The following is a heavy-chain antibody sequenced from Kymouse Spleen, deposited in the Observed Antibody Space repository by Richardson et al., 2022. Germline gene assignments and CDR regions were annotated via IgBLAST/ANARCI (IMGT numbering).Heavy chain of an antibody. CDR2: ISYDGSNK. CDR1: GFTFSSYG. D-gene: IGHD6-6*01. V-gene: IGHV3-30*18. Sequence: QVQLVESGGGVVQPGRSLRLSCAASGFTFSSYGMHWVRQAPGKGLEWVAVISYDGSNKYYADSVKGRFTISRDNSKNTLYLQMNSLRAEDTAVYYCAKGAARSDEDYYYGMDVWGQGTTVTVSS. CDR3: AKGAARSDEDYYYGMDV. J-gene: IGHJ6*02.